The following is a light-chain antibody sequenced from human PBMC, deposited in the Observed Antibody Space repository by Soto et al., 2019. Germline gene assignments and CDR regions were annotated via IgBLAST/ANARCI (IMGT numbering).Light chain of an antibody. Sequence: EIVLPQSPATLSLSPGERATLSCRASQSVSSYLAWYQQKPGQAPRLLIYDASNRATGIPARFSGSGSGTDFTLTISSLEPEDFAVYYCQQRSNWPPWTVGQGTKVDIK. CDR2: DAS. J-gene: IGKJ1*01. CDR3: QQRSNWPPWT. V-gene: IGKV3-11*01. CDR1: QSVSSY.